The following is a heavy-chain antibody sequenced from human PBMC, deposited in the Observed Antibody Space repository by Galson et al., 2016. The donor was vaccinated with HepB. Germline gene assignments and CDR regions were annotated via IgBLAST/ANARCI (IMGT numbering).Heavy chain of an antibody. V-gene: IGHV3-48*02. CDR3: ARGGNAVASSSYPLYGMDV. CDR2: ISNSGTTI. D-gene: IGHD6-13*01. CDR1: GFPFSTYS. Sequence: SLRLSCAASGFPFSTYSMSWVRQAPGTGLEWVSYISNSGTTIHYADSVKGRFTISRDNAKSSLYLQMTSLRDDDTAVFYCARGGNAVASSSYPLYGMDVWGQGTTVTVSS. J-gene: IGHJ6*02.